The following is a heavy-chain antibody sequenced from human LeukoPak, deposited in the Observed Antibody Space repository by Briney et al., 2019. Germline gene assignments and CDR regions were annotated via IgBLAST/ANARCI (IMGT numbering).Heavy chain of an antibody. CDR2: ISSSGSTI. CDR1: GFTFSDYY. J-gene: IGHJ4*02. D-gene: IGHD5-24*01. V-gene: IGHV3-11*01. CDR3: ARVRGRWLQSRGLDY. Sequence: GGSLRLSCAASGFTFSDYYMSWIRQAPGKGPEWVSYISSSGSTIYYADSVKGRFTISRDNAKNSLYLQMNSLRAEDTAVYYCARVRGRWLQSRGLDYWGQGTLVTVSS.